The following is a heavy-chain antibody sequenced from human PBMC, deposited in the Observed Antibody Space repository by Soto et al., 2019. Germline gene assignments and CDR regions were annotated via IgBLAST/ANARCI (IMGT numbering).Heavy chain of an antibody. CDR1: GFTFSNYG. Sequence: QVQLVESGGGVVQPGRSLRLSCAASGFTFSNYGMHWVRQAPGKGLEWVAVMSYDGSNKYYADSVKGRFTISRDNSKNTXNLQMNSMRAEDTAVYYWAKEQLGYCSGGSCYMIDYWGRGTLVTVSS. J-gene: IGHJ4*02. D-gene: IGHD2-15*01. CDR3: AKEQLGYCSGGSCYMIDY. V-gene: IGHV3-30*18. CDR2: MSYDGSNK.